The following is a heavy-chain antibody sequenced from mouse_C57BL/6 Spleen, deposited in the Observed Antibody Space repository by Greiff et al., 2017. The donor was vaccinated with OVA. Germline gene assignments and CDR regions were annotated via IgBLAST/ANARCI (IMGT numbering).Heavy chain of an antibody. CDR2: ISYSGST. CDR3: ARAYGSSVWYFDV. Sequence: EVMLVESGPGLAKPSQTLSLTCSVTGYSITSDYWNWIRKFPGNKLEYMGYISYSGSTYYNQSLKSRISIPRDTSKNQYYLQLNSVTTEDTATYYCARAYGSSVWYFDVWGTGTTVTVSS. J-gene: IGHJ1*03. D-gene: IGHD1-1*01. V-gene: IGHV3-8*01. CDR1: GYSITSDY.